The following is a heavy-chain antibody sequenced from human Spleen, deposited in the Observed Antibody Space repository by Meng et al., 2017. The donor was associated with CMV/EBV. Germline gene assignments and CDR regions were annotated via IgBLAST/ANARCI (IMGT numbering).Heavy chain of an antibody. CDR1: GYGFTGYY. CDR3: ARVSSSSWIDAFDI. V-gene: IGHV1-2*02. D-gene: IGHD6-13*01. J-gene: IGHJ3*02. Sequence: ASVKVSCKDSGYGFTGYYIHWVRQAPGQGLECMGWINPNNGGTHYAKKFQGRVTMTRDTSISTAYMELSRLRSDDTAVYYCARVSSSSWIDAFDIWGQGTMVTVSS. CDR2: INPNNGGT.